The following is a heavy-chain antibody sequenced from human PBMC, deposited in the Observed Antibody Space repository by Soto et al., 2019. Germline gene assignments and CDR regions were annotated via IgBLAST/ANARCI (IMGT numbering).Heavy chain of an antibody. Sequence: VQVLESGGDLVQPGGSLRLSCSASGFTFSSFAMRWVRQAPGKGLEWVSAISGSAGTTYYADSVKGRFTISRDNSKNILYLQMNSLRAEDTAVYFCARRDVSIGAMDVW. CDR2: ISGSAGTT. CDR3: ARRDVSIGAMDV. CDR1: GFTFSSFA. J-gene: IGHJ6*01. V-gene: IGHV3-23*01. D-gene: IGHD3-10*02.